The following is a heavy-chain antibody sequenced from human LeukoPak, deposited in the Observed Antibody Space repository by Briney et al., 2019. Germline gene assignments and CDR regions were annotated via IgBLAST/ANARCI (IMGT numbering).Heavy chain of an antibody. CDR3: AVHPVVVVPPPDY. V-gene: IGHV1-24*01. D-gene: IGHD2-2*01. Sequence: GASGKVSCKGSGYTLTELSIHWVRQAPGKGLEWMGGFDPGAGETIYSQKFQRGGTMTEDKYTETGYMEMSSLRSEDTAVYYCAVHPVVVVPPPDYWGEGTLVTVCS. J-gene: IGHJ4*02. CDR1: GYTLTELS. CDR2: FDPGAGET.